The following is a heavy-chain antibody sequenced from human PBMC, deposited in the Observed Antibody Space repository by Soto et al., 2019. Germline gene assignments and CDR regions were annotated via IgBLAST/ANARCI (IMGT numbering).Heavy chain of an antibody. D-gene: IGHD2-2*01. V-gene: IGHV3-30-3*01. Sequence: QVQLVESGGGVVQPGRSLRLSCAASGFTFSSYAMHWVRQAPGKRLEWVAVISYDGSNKYYADSVKGRFTISRDNSKNTLYLQMNSLRAEDTAVYYCARHGGPAAMRSWGDYYYGMDVWGQGTTVTVSS. J-gene: IGHJ6*02. CDR2: ISYDGSNK. CDR1: GFTFSSYA. CDR3: ARHGGPAAMRSWGDYYYGMDV.